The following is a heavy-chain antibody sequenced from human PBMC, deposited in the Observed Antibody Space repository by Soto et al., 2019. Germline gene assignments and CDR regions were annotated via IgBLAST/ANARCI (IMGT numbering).Heavy chain of an antibody. D-gene: IGHD2-8*01. CDR2: ISVYTGNT. V-gene: IGHV1-18*04. J-gene: IGHJ6*02. CDR1: GYTFTSYG. CDR3: ARDRCTTDRCYTHHFDV. Sequence: QVQLVQSGSEVTKPGASVKVSCKSSGYTFTSYGVSWVRQAPGQGLEWLGWISVYTGNTKQAQKFQDRVTLTTEASTRTAYMELRSLRSDDTAVYYCARDRCTTDRCYTHHFDVWGQGTTVTVSS.